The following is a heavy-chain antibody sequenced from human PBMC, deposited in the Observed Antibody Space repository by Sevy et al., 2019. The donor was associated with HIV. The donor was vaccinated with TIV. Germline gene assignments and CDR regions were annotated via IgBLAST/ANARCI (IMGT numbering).Heavy chain of an antibody. D-gene: IGHD3-3*01. CDR3: AKDTHSAGNYDFWSGYYDGANYYYGMDV. CDR2: ISYDGSNK. J-gene: IGHJ6*02. V-gene: IGHV3-30*18. Sequence: GGSLRLSCAASGFTFSSYGMHWVRQAPGKGLEWVAVISYDGSNKYYADSVKGRFTISRDNSKNTLYLQMNSLRAEDTAVYYCAKDTHSAGNYDFWSGYYDGANYYYGMDVWGQGTTVTVS. CDR1: GFTFSSYG.